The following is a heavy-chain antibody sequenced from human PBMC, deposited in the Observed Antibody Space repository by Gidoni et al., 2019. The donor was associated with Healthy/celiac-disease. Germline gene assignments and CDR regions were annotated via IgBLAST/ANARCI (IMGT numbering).Heavy chain of an antibody. J-gene: IGHJ4*02. CDR3: ARFCGGDCYYFDY. V-gene: IGHV4-30-2*01. CDR1: GGSISSGGYS. D-gene: IGHD2-21*01. Sequence: QLQLQESGSGLVKPSQTLSLTCAVSGGSISSGGYSWSWIRQPPGKGLEWIGYSYHSGSTYYNPSLKSRVTISVDRSKNQFSLKLSSVTAADTAVYYCARFCGGDCYYFDYWGQGTLVTVSS. CDR2: SYHSGST.